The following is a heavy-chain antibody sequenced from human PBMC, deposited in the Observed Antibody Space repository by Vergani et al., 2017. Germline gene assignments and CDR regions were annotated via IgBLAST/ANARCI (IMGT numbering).Heavy chain of an antibody. J-gene: IGHJ6*02. CDR2: IIPILGIA. D-gene: IGHD3-10*01. V-gene: IGHV1-69*08. CDR3: ARDTAMVRGGTYYYYGMDV. CDR1: GGTFSSYT. Sequence: QVQLVQSGAEVKKPGSSVKVSCKASGGTFSSYTISWVRQAPGQGLEWMGRIIPILGIANYAKKFQGRVTITADKSTSPAYMELSSLSSEDTAVYYCARDTAMVRGGTYYYYGMDVWGQGTTVTVSS.